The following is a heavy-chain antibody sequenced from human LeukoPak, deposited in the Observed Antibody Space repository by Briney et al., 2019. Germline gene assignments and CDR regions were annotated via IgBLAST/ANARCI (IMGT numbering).Heavy chain of an antibody. Sequence: GGSLRLSCAASGFTFNNAWMNWVRQAPGKGLGWVGRIKSKTDGGTTDYAAPVKGRFTISRDDSKNMLYLQMNSLKTEDTAVYYCTTIWPDYYDSSGYYWGQGSLVTVSS. J-gene: IGHJ4*02. CDR1: GFTFNNAW. D-gene: IGHD3-22*01. V-gene: IGHV3-15*01. CDR2: IKSKTDGGTT. CDR3: TTIWPDYYDSSGYY.